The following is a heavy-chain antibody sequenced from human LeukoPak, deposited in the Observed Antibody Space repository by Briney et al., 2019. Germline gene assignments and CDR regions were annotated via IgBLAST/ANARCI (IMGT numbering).Heavy chain of an antibody. CDR1: GFSSSTYA. D-gene: IGHD2-15*01. CDR2: MSYNGNNK. J-gene: IGHJ4*02. Sequence: GGSLRLSCAASGFSSSTYAMHWVRQAPGKGLEWVALMSYNGNNKSYADSVKGRFTISRDNSKNTLYLQMSSLRPEDTAVYYCAREKDFVMLPVAYYFDYWGQGTLVSVSS. CDR3: AREKDFVMLPVAYYFDY. V-gene: IGHV3-30-3*01.